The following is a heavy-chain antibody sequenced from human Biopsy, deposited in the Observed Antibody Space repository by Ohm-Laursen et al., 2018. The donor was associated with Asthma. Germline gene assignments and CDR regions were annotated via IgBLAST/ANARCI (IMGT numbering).Heavy chain of an antibody. Sequence: GSSVKVSCKLSGYSLTDLSMHWVRQAPRQGLEWLGGIMTVFGTTNYAQKFQGRVTITADESTSTAYMEVTSLRSEDTAIYYCARCQVGYSSGWSLLLKKIYYSGMDVWGQGTAVTVSS. CDR3: ARCQVGYSSGWSLLLKKIYYSGMDV. J-gene: IGHJ6*02. CDR1: GYSLTDLS. V-gene: IGHV1-69*01. CDR2: IMTVFGTT. D-gene: IGHD6-19*01.